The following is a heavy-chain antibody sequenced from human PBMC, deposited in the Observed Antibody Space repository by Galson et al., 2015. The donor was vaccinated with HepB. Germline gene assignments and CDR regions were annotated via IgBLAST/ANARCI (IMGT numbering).Heavy chain of an antibody. V-gene: IGHV4-59*01. J-gene: IGHJ2*01. Sequence: ETLSLTCTVSGGSISSYYWSWIRQPPGKGLEWIGYIYYSGSTNYNPSLKSRVTISVDTSKNPFSLTLSSVTAADTAVYYCARGYYYDSSGYWYFDLWGRGTLVTVSS. CDR3: ARGYYYDSSGYWYFDL. CDR2: IYYSGST. CDR1: GGSISSYY. D-gene: IGHD3-22*01.